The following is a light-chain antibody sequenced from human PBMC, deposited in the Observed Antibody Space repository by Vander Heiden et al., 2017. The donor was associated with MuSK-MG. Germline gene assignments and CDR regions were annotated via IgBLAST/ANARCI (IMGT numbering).Light chain of an antibody. CDR3: QQYNSYPRLT. J-gene: IGKJ4*01. Sequence: DIQMTQSPSTLSASVGDRVTITCRARQRISSWWAWYQQKPRKAPKLLIYKASSLESGVPSRFSGSGSGTECTLTISSLQPDDFATYYCQQYNSYPRLTFGGGTKVEIK. CDR2: KAS. CDR1: QRISSW. V-gene: IGKV1-5*03.